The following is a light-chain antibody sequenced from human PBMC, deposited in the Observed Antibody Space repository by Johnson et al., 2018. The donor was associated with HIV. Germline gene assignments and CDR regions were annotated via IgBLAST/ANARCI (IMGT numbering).Light chain of an antibody. CDR2: DNN. CDR1: SSNIGNNY. CDR3: GTWDSSLSAGGV. J-gene: IGLJ1*01. Sequence: QSVLTQPPSVSAAPGQKVTISCSGSSSNIGNNYVSWYQQFPGTAPKLLIYDNNKRPSGLPDRFSGSTSGPSATLGIPGLQPGDEADYYCGTWDSSLSAGGVFGTGTKVTVL. V-gene: IGLV1-51*01.